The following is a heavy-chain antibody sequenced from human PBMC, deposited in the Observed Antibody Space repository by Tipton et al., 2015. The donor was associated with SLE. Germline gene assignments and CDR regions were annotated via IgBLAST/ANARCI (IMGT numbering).Heavy chain of an antibody. CDR3: ARRVGATNNWFDP. J-gene: IGHJ5*02. CDR2: IKQDGSEK. CDR1: GFTFSSYW. Sequence: GSLRLSCAASGFTFSSYWMSWVRQAPGKGLEWVANIKQDGSEKYYVDSVKGRFTISRDNAKNSLYLQMNSLRAEGTAVYYCARRVGATNNWFDPWGQGTLVTVSS. V-gene: IGHV3-7*01. D-gene: IGHD1-26*01.